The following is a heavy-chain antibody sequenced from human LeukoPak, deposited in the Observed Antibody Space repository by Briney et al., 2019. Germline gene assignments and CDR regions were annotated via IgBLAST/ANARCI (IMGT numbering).Heavy chain of an antibody. J-gene: IGHJ6*03. Sequence: SETLSLTCTVSGGSISSSSYYWGWIRQPPGKGLEWIGSIYYSGSTYYNPSLKSRVTISVDTSKNQFSLKLSSVTAADTAVYYCARQALGEFDYYYYYMDVWGKGTTVTVSS. CDR1: GGSISSSSYY. D-gene: IGHD3-10*01. V-gene: IGHV4-39*01. CDR2: IYYSGST. CDR3: ARQALGEFDYYYYYMDV.